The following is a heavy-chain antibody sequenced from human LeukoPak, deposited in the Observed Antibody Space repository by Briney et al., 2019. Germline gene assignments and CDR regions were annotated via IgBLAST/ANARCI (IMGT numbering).Heavy chain of an antibody. Sequence: SETLSLTCAVYGGSFSGYYGSWIRQPPGKGLEWIGEINHSGSTNYNPSLRSRGTISVDTSKNQFSLKLSSVTAADTAVSYCAGENSSGWYVVGPPRGRKPHYYYYMDVWGKGTTVTISS. CDR3: AGENSSGWYVVGPPRGRKPHYYYYMDV. CDR2: INHSGST. J-gene: IGHJ6*03. CDR1: GGSFSGYY. V-gene: IGHV4-34*01. D-gene: IGHD6-19*01.